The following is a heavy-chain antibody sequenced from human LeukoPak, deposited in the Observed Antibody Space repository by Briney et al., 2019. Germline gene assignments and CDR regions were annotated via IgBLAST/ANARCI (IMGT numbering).Heavy chain of an antibody. CDR2: IYYSGST. Sequence: PSETLSLTCTVSGGSISSYYWSWIRQPPGKGLEWIGYIYYSGSTNYNPSLKSRVTISVDTSKNQFSLKLSSVTAADTAVYYCARLPIVVVPAGLGLYYYYGMDVWGQGTTVTVSS. D-gene: IGHD2-2*01. CDR1: GGSISSYY. CDR3: ARLPIVVVPAGLGLYYYYGMDV. V-gene: IGHV4-59*08. J-gene: IGHJ6*02.